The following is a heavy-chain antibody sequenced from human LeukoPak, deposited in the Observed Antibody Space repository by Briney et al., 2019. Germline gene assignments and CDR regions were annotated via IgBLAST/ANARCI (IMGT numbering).Heavy chain of an antibody. CDR1: GFTFSSYG. CDR2: ISYDGSNK. V-gene: IGHV3-30*18. D-gene: IGHD2-15*01. J-gene: IGHJ6*02. Sequence: GGSLRLSCAASGFTFSSYGMHWVRQAPGKGLEWVAVISYDGSNKYYADSVKGRFTISRDNSKNTLYLQMNSLRAEDTAVYYCAKVVAADDYYYGMDVWGQGTTVTVSS. CDR3: AKVVAADDYYYGMDV.